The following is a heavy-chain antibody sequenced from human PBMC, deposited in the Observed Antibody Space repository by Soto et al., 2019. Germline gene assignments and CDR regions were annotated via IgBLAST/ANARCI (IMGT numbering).Heavy chain of an antibody. CDR1: GYTFTSYC. V-gene: IGHV1-18*01. CDR2: ISAYNGNT. J-gene: IGHJ4*02. D-gene: IGHD3-10*01. Sequence: ASVKVSCKASGYTFTSYCISWVRQAPGQGLEWMGWISAYNGNTNYAQKLQGRVTMTTDTSTSTAYMELRSLRSDDTAVYYCARDLAGYYYGSGSYYKVLLFDYWGQGTLVTVSS. CDR3: ARDLAGYYYGSGSYYKVLLFDY.